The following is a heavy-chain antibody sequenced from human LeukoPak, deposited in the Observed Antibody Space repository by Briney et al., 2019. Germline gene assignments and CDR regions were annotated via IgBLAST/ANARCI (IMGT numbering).Heavy chain of an antibody. V-gene: IGHV3-49*04. Sequence: GGSLRLSCTASGFTFGDYAMSWVRQAPGKGLEWVGFIRSKAYGGTTEYAASVKGRFTISRDDSKSIAYLQMNSLKTEDTAVYYCTRDQWIQLWLVCGEPYYYGMDVWGQGTTVTVSS. J-gene: IGHJ6*02. CDR3: TRDQWIQLWLVCGEPYYYGMDV. CDR2: IRSKAYGGTT. CDR1: GFTFGDYA. D-gene: IGHD5-18*01.